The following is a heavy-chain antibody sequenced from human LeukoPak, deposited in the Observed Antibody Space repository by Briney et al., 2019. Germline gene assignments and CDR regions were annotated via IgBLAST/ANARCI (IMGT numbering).Heavy chain of an antibody. CDR1: GYIFTNYG. Sequence: ASVNVSCKASGYIFTNYGLSWVRQAPGQGLEWMGGISAYNGKTNYAQKFQGRVTMTTDTSTSTAYMELRSLRSDDTAVYYCARDVSTWYLDYWGQGTLVTVSS. D-gene: IGHD3-16*01. CDR3: ARDVSTWYLDY. J-gene: IGHJ4*02. V-gene: IGHV1-18*01. CDR2: ISAYNGKT.